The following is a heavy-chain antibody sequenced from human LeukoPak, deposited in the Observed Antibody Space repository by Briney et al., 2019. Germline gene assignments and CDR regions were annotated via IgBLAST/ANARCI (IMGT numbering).Heavy chain of an antibody. J-gene: IGHJ4*02. CDR2: ISSSGSTT. Sequence: PGGSLRLSCAASGFTFSDYYMSWVRQAPGKGLEWVSYISSSGSTTYYADSVKGRFTISRDNAKNSLYLQMNSLRAEDTAVYYCARDPVRWSSPLRYFDYWGQGTLVTVSS. CDR3: ARDPVRWSSPLRYFDY. CDR1: GFTFSDYY. D-gene: IGHD2-15*01. V-gene: IGHV3-11*04.